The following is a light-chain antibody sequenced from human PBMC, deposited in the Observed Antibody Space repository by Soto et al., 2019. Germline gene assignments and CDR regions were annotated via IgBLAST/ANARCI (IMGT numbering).Light chain of an antibody. V-gene: IGLV1-44*01. J-gene: IGLJ3*02. CDR2: RNN. Sequence: QSVLTQPPSASGTHGQRVTISCSGSSSNLGDNTVNWYQQLPGTAPKLLIYRNNRRPSEVPDRFSGSKSGTSASLAISGLQSDDEADYYCATCDDSLNGPGFGGGTKRTVL. CDR3: ATCDDSLNGPG. CDR1: SSNLGDNT.